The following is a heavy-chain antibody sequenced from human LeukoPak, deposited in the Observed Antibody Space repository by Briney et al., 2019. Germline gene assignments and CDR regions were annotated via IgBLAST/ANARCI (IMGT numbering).Heavy chain of an antibody. Sequence: GGSLRLSCAASGFIFSSYWMSWARQAPGKGLEWVASIKQDGSEKYYVDSVKGRFTISRDNAKNSLYLQMNSLRAEDTALYYCARAPGEGWFDPWGQGTLVTVSS. V-gene: IGHV3-7*01. J-gene: IGHJ5*02. CDR1: GFIFSSYW. D-gene: IGHD4-17*01. CDR2: IKQDGSEK. CDR3: ARAPGEGWFDP.